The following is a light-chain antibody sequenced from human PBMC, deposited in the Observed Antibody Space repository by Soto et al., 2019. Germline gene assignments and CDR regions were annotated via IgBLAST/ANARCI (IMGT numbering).Light chain of an antibody. J-gene: IGKJ2*01. CDR1: QSISTY. CDR2: AAT. CDR3: QQSYSTPHT. V-gene: IGKV1-39*01. Sequence: DIQMTQSPSSLSASVGDRVTITCRASQSISTYLNWYQQQPGKAPKLLIYAATSLQVGVPSRLSGGGSGIDFTLTISSLQPEDFATYYCQQSYSTPHTFGQGTNVEIK.